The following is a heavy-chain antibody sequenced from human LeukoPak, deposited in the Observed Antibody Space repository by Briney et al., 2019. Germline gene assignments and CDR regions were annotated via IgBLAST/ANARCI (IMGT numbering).Heavy chain of an antibody. CDR3: ARVSPKRIAAALDY. CDR1: GGSISSYY. V-gene: IGHV4-59*01. D-gene: IGHD6-13*01. Sequence: SETLSLTCTVSGGSISSYYWSWIRQPPGKGLDWIGYIYYSGSTNYNPSLKSRVTISVDTSKNQSSLKLSSVTAADTAVYYCARVSPKRIAAALDYWGQGTLVTVSS. J-gene: IGHJ4*02. CDR2: IYYSGST.